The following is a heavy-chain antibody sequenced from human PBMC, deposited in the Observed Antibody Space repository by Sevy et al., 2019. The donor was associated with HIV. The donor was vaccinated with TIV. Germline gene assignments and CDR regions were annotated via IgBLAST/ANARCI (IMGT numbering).Heavy chain of an antibody. CDR2: IYYSGST. V-gene: IGHV4-59*01. J-gene: IGHJ4*02. Sequence: SETLSLTCTVSGGSFNNYYWSWIRQPPGKGLQWIGYIYYSGSTNYNPSPKSRVTMSLDTSKNQFSLKLSSVTAADTAIYYCARESIATVGDFDYWGQGTLVTVSS. CDR1: GGSFNNYY. D-gene: IGHD6-13*01. CDR3: ARESIATVGDFDY.